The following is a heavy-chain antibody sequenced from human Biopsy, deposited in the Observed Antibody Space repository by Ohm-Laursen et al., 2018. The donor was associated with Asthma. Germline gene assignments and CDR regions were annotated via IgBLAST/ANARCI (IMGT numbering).Heavy chain of an antibody. CDR1: GFSFSNFA. CDR2: ISKDASTQ. Sequence: SLRLSCSASGFSFSNFAIHWVRQAPGKGLEWVGVISKDASTQDYADSVKGRFTMARDNSKNTLDLQMNSPREEDTAVYYCVRDGTDDAFDIWGQGTVVSVSS. J-gene: IGHJ3*02. D-gene: IGHD1-1*01. V-gene: IGHV3-30*01. CDR3: VRDGTDDAFDI.